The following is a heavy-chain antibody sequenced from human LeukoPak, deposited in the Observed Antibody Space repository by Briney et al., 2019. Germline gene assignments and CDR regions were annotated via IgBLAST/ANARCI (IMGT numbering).Heavy chain of an antibody. D-gene: IGHD2-15*01. J-gene: IGHJ4*02. CDR2: IYYSGST. CDR1: GGSVSSNRYY. Sequence: PSETLSLTCTVSGGSVSSNRYYWGWIRQPPGKGLEWIGSIYYSGSTYYNPSLKSRVTISVDTSKNQFSLKLSSVTAADTAVYYCARGDTPDCSGGSCRIFDYWGQGTLVTVSS. V-gene: IGHV4-39*01. CDR3: ARGDTPDCSGGSCRIFDY.